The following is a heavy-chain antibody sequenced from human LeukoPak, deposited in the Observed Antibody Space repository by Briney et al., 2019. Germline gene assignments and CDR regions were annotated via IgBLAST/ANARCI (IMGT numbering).Heavy chain of an antibody. Sequence: SETLSLTRTVSGGSVSSGSYYWSWIRQPPGKGLEWIGYIYYSGSTNYNPSLKSRVTISVDTSKNQFSLKLSSVTAADTAVYYCARNQDYYDSREYFDYWGQGTLVTVSS. J-gene: IGHJ4*02. CDR1: GGSVSSGSYY. V-gene: IGHV4-61*01. CDR2: IYYSGST. CDR3: ARNQDYYDSREYFDY. D-gene: IGHD3-22*01.